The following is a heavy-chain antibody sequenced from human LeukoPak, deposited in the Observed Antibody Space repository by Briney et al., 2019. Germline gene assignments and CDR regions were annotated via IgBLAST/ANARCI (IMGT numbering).Heavy chain of an antibody. V-gene: IGHV3-23*01. CDR1: GFTFSSYA. CDR2: ISGSGGST. D-gene: IGHD3-22*01. Sequence: GGSLRLSCAASGFTFSSYAMSWVRQAPGKGLEWVSAISGSGGSTYYADSVKGRFTISRDNSKNTLYLQMNSLRAEDTAVYYCAKCGDYYDSSGYLLQAVWGQGTTVTVSS. J-gene: IGHJ6*02. CDR3: AKCGDYYDSSGYLLQAV.